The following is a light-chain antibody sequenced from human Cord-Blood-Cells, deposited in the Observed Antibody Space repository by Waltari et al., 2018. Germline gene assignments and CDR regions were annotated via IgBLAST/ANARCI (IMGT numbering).Light chain of an antibody. Sequence: QSVLTQPPSASGTPGQRVTISCSGSSSNIGSNYVYWYQQLPGTAPKPPIYGNNQRPSGVPDRFSGCKSGTSASLAISGLRSEDEADYYCAAWDDSLSGYVFGTGTKVTVL. CDR1: SSNIGSNY. V-gene: IGLV1-47*01. J-gene: IGLJ1*01. CDR2: GNN. CDR3: AAWDDSLSGYV.